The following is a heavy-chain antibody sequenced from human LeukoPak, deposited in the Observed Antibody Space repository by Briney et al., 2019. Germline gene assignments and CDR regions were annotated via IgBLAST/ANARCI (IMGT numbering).Heavy chain of an antibody. D-gene: IGHD2-2*01. CDR3: ARGSEGVPATFDY. CDR1: GFTFSSYS. V-gene: IGHV3-48*02. CDR2: ISSSSSSTI. J-gene: IGHJ4*02. Sequence: PGGSLRLSCAASGFTFSSYSMNWVRQAPGKGLEWVSYISSSSSSTIYYADSVKGRFTISRDNAKNSLYLQMNSLRDEDTAVYYCARGSEGVPATFDYWGQGTLVTVSS.